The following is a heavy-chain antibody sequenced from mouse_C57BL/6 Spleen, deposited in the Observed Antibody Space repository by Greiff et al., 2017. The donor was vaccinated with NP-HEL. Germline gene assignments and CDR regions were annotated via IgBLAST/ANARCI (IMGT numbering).Heavy chain of an antibody. CDR1: GFTFSDYY. D-gene: IGHD1-1*01. V-gene: IGHV5-16*01. Sequence: EVKLMESEGGLVQPGSSMKLSCTASGFTFSDYYMAWVRQVPEKGLEWVANINYDGSSTYYLDSLKSRFIISGDNAKNILYLQLSSLKSEDTATYYCARELRSLWYFDVWGTGTTVTVSS. CDR3: ARELRSLWYFDV. J-gene: IGHJ1*03. CDR2: INYDGSST.